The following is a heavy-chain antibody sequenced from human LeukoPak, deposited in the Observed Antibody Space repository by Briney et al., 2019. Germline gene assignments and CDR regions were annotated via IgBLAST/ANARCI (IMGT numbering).Heavy chain of an antibody. Sequence: GASVKVSCKASGYTFTSYYMHWVRQAPGQGLEWMGIINPSGGSTSYAQKFQGRVTMTRDTSTSTVYMELSSLRSEDPAVYYCARGDYYYGSGSPLTRPVWDYWGQGTLVTVSS. CDR2: INPSGGST. D-gene: IGHD3-10*01. V-gene: IGHV1-46*01. CDR3: ARGDYYYGSGSPLTRPVWDY. CDR1: GYTFTSYY. J-gene: IGHJ4*02.